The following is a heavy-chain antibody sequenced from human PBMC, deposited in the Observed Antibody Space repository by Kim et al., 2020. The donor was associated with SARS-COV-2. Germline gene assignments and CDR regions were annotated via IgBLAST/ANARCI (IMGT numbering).Heavy chain of an antibody. CDR3: ARDFVGYFDGYGYYYGMDV. V-gene: IGHV3-30*01. J-gene: IGHJ6*02. Sequence: GRFTITSDNSKNALYLQMNSLRAEDTAVYYCARDFVGYFDGYGYYYGMDVWGQGTTVTVSS. D-gene: IGHD3-9*01.